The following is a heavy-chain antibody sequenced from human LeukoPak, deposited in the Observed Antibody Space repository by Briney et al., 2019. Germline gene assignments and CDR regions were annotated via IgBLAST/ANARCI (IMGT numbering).Heavy chain of an antibody. CDR2: ISFDGANK. V-gene: IGHV3-30-3*01. Sequence: GGSLRLSFAASGFAFSRYAVHWVRQAPGKGLEWVAVISFDGANKYYADSVKGRFTISRDNSKNTLYLQMNSLRAEDTAVYYCARSERWLQVYFDYWGQGSLVTVSS. CDR3: ARSERWLQVYFDY. J-gene: IGHJ4*02. D-gene: IGHD5-24*01. CDR1: GFAFSRYA.